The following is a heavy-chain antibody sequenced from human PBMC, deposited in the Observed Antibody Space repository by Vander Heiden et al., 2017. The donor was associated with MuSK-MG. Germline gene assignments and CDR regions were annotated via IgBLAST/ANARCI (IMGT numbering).Heavy chain of an antibody. D-gene: IGHD3-10*01. Sequence: EVQLVESGGGLVQPGGSLRLPCAAPGFPFSSYAMSWVRQAPGKGLEWVSAISGSGGSTYYADSVKGRFTISRDNSKNTLYLQMNSLRAEETAVYYCATTPWYGSGSYDGDYWGQGPLVTVSS. CDR2: ISGSGGST. CDR1: GFPFSSYA. V-gene: IGHV3-23*04. J-gene: IGHJ4*02. CDR3: ATTPWYGSGSYDGDY.